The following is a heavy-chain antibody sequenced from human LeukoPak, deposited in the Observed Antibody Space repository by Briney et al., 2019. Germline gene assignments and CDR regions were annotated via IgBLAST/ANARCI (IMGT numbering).Heavy chain of an antibody. D-gene: IGHD3-10*01. CDR3: ARDKVVTMVRGVMTNIFDY. Sequence: GRSLRLSCAASGFTISSYAMHWVRQAPGKGLEWVAVISYDGSNKYYADSVKGRFTISRDNSKNTLYLQMNSLRAEDTAVYYCARDKVVTMVRGVMTNIFDYWGQGTLVTVSS. CDR2: ISYDGSNK. V-gene: IGHV3-30*04. J-gene: IGHJ4*02. CDR1: GFTISSYA.